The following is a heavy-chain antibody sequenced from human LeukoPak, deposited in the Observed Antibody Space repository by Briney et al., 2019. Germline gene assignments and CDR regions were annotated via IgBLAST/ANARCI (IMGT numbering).Heavy chain of an antibody. CDR2: ISGSGGST. Sequence: GGSLRLSCAASGFTFSSYAMTWVRQAPGKGLEWVSGISGSGGSTHYADSVKGRFTISRDDSKSTLYLQMNSLRAEDTAVYYCARGSSGSTYYYMDVWGKGTTVTVSS. D-gene: IGHD3-22*01. V-gene: IGHV3-23*01. CDR1: GFTFSSYA. CDR3: ARGSSGSTYYYMDV. J-gene: IGHJ6*03.